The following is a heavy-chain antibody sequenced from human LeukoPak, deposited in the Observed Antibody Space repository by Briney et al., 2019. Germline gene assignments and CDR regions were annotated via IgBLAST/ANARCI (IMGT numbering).Heavy chain of an antibody. J-gene: IGHJ4*02. Sequence: PSETLSLTCAVYGGSFSGYYWSWIRQPPGKGLEWIGEINHSGSTNYNPSLKSPVTISVDTSKNQFSLKLSSVTAADTAVYYCARGGRDYYDSSGYYYNWFDYWGQGTLVTVSS. CDR1: GGSFSGYY. CDR3: ARGGRDYYDSSGYYYNWFDY. D-gene: IGHD3-22*01. V-gene: IGHV4-34*01. CDR2: INHSGST.